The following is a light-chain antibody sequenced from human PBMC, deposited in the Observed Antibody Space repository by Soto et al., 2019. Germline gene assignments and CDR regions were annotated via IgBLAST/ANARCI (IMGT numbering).Light chain of an antibody. V-gene: IGKV1-8*01. Sequence: AIRMTQSPSSLSASTGDRVTITCRASQGISSYLAWYQQKPGKAPKLLIYAASTLQSGVPSRFSGSGSGTDFTLTISCLQSEDFATYYCQQANSFPLTLGQGTRLEIK. CDR1: QGISSY. CDR3: QQANSFPLT. J-gene: IGKJ5*01. CDR2: AAS.